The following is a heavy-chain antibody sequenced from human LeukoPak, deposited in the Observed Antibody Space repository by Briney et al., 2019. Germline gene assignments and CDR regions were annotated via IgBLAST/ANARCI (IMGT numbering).Heavy chain of an antibody. V-gene: IGHV4-39*01. J-gene: IGHJ4*02. CDR3: ASLTIFGVVINFGEVEQDY. D-gene: IGHD3-3*01. CDR1: GGSISSSSYY. Sequence: SETLSLTCTVSGGSISSSSYYWGWIRQPPGKGLEWIGSIYYSGSTYYNPSLKSRVTISVDTSKNQFSLKLSSVTAADTAVYYCASLTIFGVVINFGEVEQDYWGQGTMVTVSS. CDR2: IYYSGST.